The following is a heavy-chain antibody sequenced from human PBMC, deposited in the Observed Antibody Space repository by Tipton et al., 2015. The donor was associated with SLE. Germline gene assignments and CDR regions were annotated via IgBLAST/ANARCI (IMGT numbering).Heavy chain of an antibody. Sequence: TLSLTCTVSGGSISSSSYYWAWIRQSPGKGLEWIGSIYYGRTTYRNPSLVSRVTISVDTSKNQFSLKLSSVTAADTAVYYCARGRWYFDLWGRGTLVTVSS. J-gene: IGHJ2*01. CDR2: IYYGRTT. CDR1: GGSISSSSYY. V-gene: IGHV4-39*07. CDR3: ARGRWYFDL.